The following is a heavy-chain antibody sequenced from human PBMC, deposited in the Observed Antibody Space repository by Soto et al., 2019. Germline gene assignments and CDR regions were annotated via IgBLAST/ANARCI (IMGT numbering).Heavy chain of an antibody. D-gene: IGHD4-17*01. CDR1: RLAYSDYY. V-gene: IGHV3-11*01. Sequence: GGSLRLSCAASRLAYSDYYMSWIRQAPGKGLEWVSYISSTGRTIYYADSVRGRFTISRDDAKNSLYLQMNSLRAEDTAVYYCASSYGGNAHFAFDTWGQGTKVTV. CDR3: ASSYGGNAHFAFDT. J-gene: IGHJ3*02. CDR2: ISSTGRTI.